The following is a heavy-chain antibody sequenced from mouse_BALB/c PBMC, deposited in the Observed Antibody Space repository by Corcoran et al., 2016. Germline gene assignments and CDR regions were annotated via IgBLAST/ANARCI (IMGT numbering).Heavy chain of an antibody. CDR3: ARGNYDYDGRRGAMDY. D-gene: IGHD2-4*01. V-gene: IGHV1-18*01. CDR1: GYSFTGYT. J-gene: IGHJ4*01. Sequence: EVQLQQSGPELVKPGASMKISCKASGYSFTGYTMNWVKQSHGKNLEWIGLINPYNGGTSYNQKFKGKATLTVDKSSSTAYMELLSLTSEDSAVYYCARGNYDYDGRRGAMDYWGQGTSVTVSS. CDR2: INPYNGGT.